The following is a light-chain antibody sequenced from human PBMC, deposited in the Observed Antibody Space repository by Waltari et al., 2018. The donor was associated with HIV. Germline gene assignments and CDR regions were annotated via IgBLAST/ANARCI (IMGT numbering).Light chain of an antibody. J-gene: IGKJ1*01. Sequence: DIVMTQSPDSLAVSLGERATINSKSGQSVLAGSKKRNYLAWYQQKPRQPPKLLLTWASTREAGVPDRFSGSGSETDFTLTISSLQPEDVAVYYCHQYYTTWTFGQGTKVEIK. CDR3: HQYYTTWT. CDR2: WAS. V-gene: IGKV4-1*01. CDR1: QSVLAGSKKRNY.